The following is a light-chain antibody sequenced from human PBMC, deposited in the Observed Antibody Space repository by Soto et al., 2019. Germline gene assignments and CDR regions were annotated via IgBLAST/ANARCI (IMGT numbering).Light chain of an antibody. CDR1: SGHSSYA. CDR2: LNSDGSH. J-gene: IGLJ2*01. CDR3: QTWGTGIQV. Sequence: QSVLTQSPSASASLGASVKLTCTLSSGHSSYAIAWHQQQPEKGPRYLMKLNSDGSHSKGDGIPDRSSGSSSGAERYLTISVLQSEYEADYYCQTWGTGIQVFGGGTQLTVL. V-gene: IGLV4-69*01.